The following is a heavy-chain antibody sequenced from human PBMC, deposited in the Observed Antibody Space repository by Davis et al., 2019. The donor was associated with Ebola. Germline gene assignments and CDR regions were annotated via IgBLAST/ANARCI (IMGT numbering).Heavy chain of an antibody. CDR3: AVGWGAKGTLAY. Sequence: GESLKISCAASGFTFRSYGMHWVRQAPGKGLEWVAVISYDGSNKYYADSVKGRFTISRDNSKNTLYLQMNSLRAEDTAVYYCAVGWGAKGTLAYWGQGTLVTVSS. CDR1: GFTFRSYG. D-gene: IGHD1-26*01. CDR2: ISYDGSNK. V-gene: IGHV3-30*03. J-gene: IGHJ4*02.